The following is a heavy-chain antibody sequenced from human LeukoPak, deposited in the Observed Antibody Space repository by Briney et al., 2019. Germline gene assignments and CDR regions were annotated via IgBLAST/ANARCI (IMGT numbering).Heavy chain of an antibody. V-gene: IGHV3-15*01. J-gene: IGHJ4*02. D-gene: IGHD1-1*01. CDR2: IKSKTYGGTT. Sequence: GGSLRLSCTASGFTFSNACMSWVRQAPGKGLEWVGRIKSKTYGGTTDYAAPVKGRFTISRDDSKDTLHLQMDSLKTEDTAVYYCTTGLIPLERRGYWGQGTLVTVSS. CDR3: TTGLIPLERRGY. CDR1: GFTFSNAC.